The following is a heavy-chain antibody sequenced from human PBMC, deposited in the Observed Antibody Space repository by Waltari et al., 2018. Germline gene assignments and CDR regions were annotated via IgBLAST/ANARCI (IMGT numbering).Heavy chain of an antibody. V-gene: IGHV3-7*01. J-gene: IGHJ4*02. CDR1: GFTCTGYW. CDR2: IKQDGSEK. D-gene: IGHD3-16*01. CDR3: VRDRGWGNYFDY. Sequence: EVQLVESGGGLVQPGGSLRLSWVASGFTCTGYWMSWVRQAPGKGLEWVANIKQDGSEKYYVDSVKGRFTISRDNAKNSLYLQMNSLRAGDTALYYCVRDRGWGNYFDYWGQGTLVTVSS.